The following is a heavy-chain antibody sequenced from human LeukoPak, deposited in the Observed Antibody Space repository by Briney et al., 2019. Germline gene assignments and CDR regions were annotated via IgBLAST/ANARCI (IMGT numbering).Heavy chain of an antibody. D-gene: IGHD3-10*01. Sequence: GGSLRLSCATSGFTFSNAWMSWVRQAPGKGLEWVGRIKSKTDGGTTDYAAPVKGRFTISRDDSKNTLYLQMNSLKTEDTAVYYCTTDPESLWFGELSDWFDPWGQGTLVTVSS. CDR1: GFTFSNAW. V-gene: IGHV3-15*01. J-gene: IGHJ5*02. CDR3: TTDPESLWFGELSDWFDP. CDR2: IKSKTDGGTT.